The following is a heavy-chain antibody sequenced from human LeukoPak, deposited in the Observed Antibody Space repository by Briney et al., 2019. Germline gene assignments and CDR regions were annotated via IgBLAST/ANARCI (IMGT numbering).Heavy chain of an antibody. CDR3: ARDSGYNAFDI. CDR1: GFTFSSYA. V-gene: IGHV3-7*01. CDR2: IKEDGSAK. D-gene: IGHD5-12*01. J-gene: IGHJ3*02. Sequence: PGGSLRLSCAASGFTFSSYAMSWVRQAPGKGLEWVANIKEDGSAKNFVDAVKGRFTISRDNAKNSLYLQMNSLRADDTAVYYCARDSGYNAFDIWGQGTMVTVSS.